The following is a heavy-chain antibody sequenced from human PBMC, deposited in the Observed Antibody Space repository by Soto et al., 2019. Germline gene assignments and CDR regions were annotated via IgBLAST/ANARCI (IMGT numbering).Heavy chain of an antibody. D-gene: IGHD3-3*01. Sequence: PGGSLRLSCAASGFTLSSYWMHWVRQAPGKGLVWVSRINSDGSSTSYADSVKGRFTISRDNAKNTLYLQMNSLRAEDTAVYYCARDRITIFGVVIHNWFDPWGQGTLVTAPQ. CDR2: INSDGSST. CDR3: ARDRITIFGVVIHNWFDP. CDR1: GFTLSSYW. V-gene: IGHV3-74*01. J-gene: IGHJ5*02.